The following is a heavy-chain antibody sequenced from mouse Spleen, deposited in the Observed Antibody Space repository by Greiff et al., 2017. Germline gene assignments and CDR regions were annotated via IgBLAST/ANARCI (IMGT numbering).Heavy chain of an antibody. CDR3: ARFLITTARDY. V-gene: IGHV1S81*02. D-gene: IGHD1-2*01. CDR2: INPSNGRT. Sequence: QVQLQQPGAELVKPGASVKLSCKASGYTFTSYWMHWVKQRPGQGLEWIGEINPSNGRTNYNEKFKSKATLTVDKSSSTAYMQLSSLTSEDSAVYYCARFLITTARDYWGQGTTLTVSS. J-gene: IGHJ2*01. CDR1: GYTFTSYW.